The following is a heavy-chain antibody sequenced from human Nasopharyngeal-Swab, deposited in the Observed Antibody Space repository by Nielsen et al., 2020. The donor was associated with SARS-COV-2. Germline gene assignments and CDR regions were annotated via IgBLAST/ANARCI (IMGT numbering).Heavy chain of an antibody. J-gene: IGHJ6*02. CDR1: GFTFSSYA. CDR2: ISGSGGST. Sequence: GVLKISCAASGFTFSSYAMSWVRQAPGKGLEWVSAISGSGGSTYYADSVKGRFTTSRDNSKNTLYLQMNSLRAEDTAIYYCAKDRYSGSGSYKYYYFYYGMDVWGQGTTVTVSS. CDR3: AKDRYSGSGSYKYYYFYYGMDV. V-gene: IGHV3-23*01. D-gene: IGHD3-10*01.